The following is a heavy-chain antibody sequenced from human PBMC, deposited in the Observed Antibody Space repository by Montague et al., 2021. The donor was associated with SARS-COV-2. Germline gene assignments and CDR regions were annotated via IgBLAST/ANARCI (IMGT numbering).Heavy chain of an antibody. V-gene: IGHV4-31*03. CDR3: ARDAVDGLDV. CDR1: GVSLEGASYN. J-gene: IGHJ6*02. Sequence: TLSLTCSVSGVSLEGASYNWTWIRGRPGKGLEWIGYMFYSGSAKYXSSVGSRLTMSVDTSKNQFSLNLSSVTTADTALYFCARDAVDGLDVWGQGTTVTVSS. CDR2: MFYSGSA. D-gene: IGHD6-19*01.